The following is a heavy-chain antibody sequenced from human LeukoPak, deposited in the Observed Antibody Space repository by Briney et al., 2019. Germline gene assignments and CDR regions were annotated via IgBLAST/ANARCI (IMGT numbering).Heavy chain of an antibody. CDR1: GFTFSSYW. V-gene: IGHV3-74*01. CDR2: IKSDGKT. CDR3: ARAPSEIGGYYPEYLRH. D-gene: IGHD3-22*01. J-gene: IGHJ1*01. Sequence: GGSLRLSCAASGFTFSSYWMHWVRQAPGKGLVWVSRIKSDGKTNYADSVKGRFTISRDNAKNTVSLQMNSLRAEDTGVYYCARAPSEIGGYYPEYLRHWGQGTLVTVPS.